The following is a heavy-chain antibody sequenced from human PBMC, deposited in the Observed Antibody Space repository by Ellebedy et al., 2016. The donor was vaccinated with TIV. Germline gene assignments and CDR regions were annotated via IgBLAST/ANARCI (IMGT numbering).Heavy chain of an antibody. CDR2: ISGSGGST. V-gene: IGHV3-23*01. CDR1: GFTFSSYA. CDR3: AKDPFRGESGATTEFDY. D-gene: IGHD7-27*01. Sequence: GESLKISXAASGFTFSSYAMSWVRQAPGKGLEWVSAISGSGGSTYYADSVKGRFTISRDNSKNTLYLQMNSLRAEDTAVYYCAKDPFRGESGATTEFDYWGQGTLVTVSS. J-gene: IGHJ4*02.